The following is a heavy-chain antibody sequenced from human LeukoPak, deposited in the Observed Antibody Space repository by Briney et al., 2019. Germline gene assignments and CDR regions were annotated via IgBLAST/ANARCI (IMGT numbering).Heavy chain of an antibody. Sequence: ASVKVSCKASGYTFTGYYMHWVRQAPGQGLEWMGRINAYNGNSNYEQKLQGRVIMTTDTSTSTVYMELRSLRSDDTAVYYCARGGRGNFDYWGQGTLVTVSS. CDR1: GYTFTGYY. CDR2: INAYNGNS. J-gene: IGHJ4*02. V-gene: IGHV1-18*04. CDR3: ARGGRGNFDY. D-gene: IGHD3-10*01.